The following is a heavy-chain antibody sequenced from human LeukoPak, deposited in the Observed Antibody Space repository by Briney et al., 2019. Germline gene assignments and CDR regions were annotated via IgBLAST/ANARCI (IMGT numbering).Heavy chain of an antibody. Sequence: SETLSLTCTAYGGSFSGYYWSWIRQPLGKGLEWIGEINHRGNSNYNPSLKSRVTISLDTSKNQFSLKLTSVTAADTAVYYCARHKSPLPLHWGQGTLVTVSS. CDR1: GGSFSGYY. CDR2: INHRGNS. J-gene: IGHJ4*02. CDR3: ARHKSPLPLH. V-gene: IGHV4-34*01. D-gene: IGHD3-10*01.